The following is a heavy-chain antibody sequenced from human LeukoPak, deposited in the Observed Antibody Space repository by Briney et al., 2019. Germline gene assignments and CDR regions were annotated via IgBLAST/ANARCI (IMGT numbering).Heavy chain of an antibody. V-gene: IGHV4-34*01. J-gene: IGHJ5*02. CDR2: INHSGST. Sequence: SETLSFTCAVSGGSFSGYYWSWIRQPPGKGLEWIGEINHSGSTNYNPSLKSRVTISVDTSKNQFSLKLSSVTAADTAVYYCARGLGDGDRGPYNWFDPWGQGTLVTVSS. D-gene: IGHD2-21*02. CDR3: ARGLGDGDRGPYNWFDP. CDR1: GGSFSGYY.